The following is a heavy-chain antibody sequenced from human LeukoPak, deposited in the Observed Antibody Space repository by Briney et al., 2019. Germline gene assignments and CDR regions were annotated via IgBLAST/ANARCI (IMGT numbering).Heavy chain of an antibody. CDR2: ISYSGST. CDR1: GDSVSSGTYY. CDR3: SRESGAFSPFGY. D-gene: IGHD1-26*01. V-gene: IGHV4-61*01. Sequence: SETLSLTCTVSGDSVSSGTYYWSWVRQPPGKGLEWIGFISYSGSTNYNPSLKSRVTMSLDRSKNHLSLTLTSVTAADTAVYYCSRESGAFSPFGYWGQGTLVTVSS. J-gene: IGHJ4*02.